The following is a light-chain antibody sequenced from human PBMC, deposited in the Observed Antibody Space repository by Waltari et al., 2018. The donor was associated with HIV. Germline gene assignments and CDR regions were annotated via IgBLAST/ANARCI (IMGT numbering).Light chain of an antibody. Sequence: QAVLTQPPSAPGTPGQRITISCSGSSSNIGSDAAHWYQQLPGTAPKLLIYNNNQRPSGVPDRFSASKAGTSASLAISGLQSEDEADYYCATWDHRLNGWVFGGGTKLTVL. CDR1: SSNIGSDA. V-gene: IGLV1-44*01. J-gene: IGLJ3*02. CDR3: ATWDHRLNGWV. CDR2: NNN.